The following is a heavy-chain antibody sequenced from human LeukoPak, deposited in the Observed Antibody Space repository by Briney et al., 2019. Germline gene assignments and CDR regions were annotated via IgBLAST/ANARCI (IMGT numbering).Heavy chain of an antibody. CDR3: ARGGDIVVVPAALSWFDP. V-gene: IGHV1-2*02. J-gene: IGHJ5*02. CDR2: INPNSGGT. D-gene: IGHD2-2*01. CDR1: GYTFTGYY. Sequence: APVKVSCKASGYTFTGYYMHWVRQAPGQGLEWMGWINPNSGGTNHAQKFQGRVTMTRDTSISTAYMELSRLRSDDTAVYYCARGGDIVVVPAALSWFDPWGQGTLVTVSS.